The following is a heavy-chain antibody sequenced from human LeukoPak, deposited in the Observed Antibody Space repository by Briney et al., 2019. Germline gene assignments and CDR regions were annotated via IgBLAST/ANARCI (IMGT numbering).Heavy chain of an antibody. J-gene: IGHJ4*02. V-gene: IGHV4-30-2*01. CDR1: GGSISNGGYS. CDR2: IYHSGTT. D-gene: IGHD3-10*01. Sequence: ASETLSLTCAVSGGSISNGGYSWSWIRQPPGKGLEWIGLIYHSGTTHYNPSLKSRLTFPLDKSKNQFSLKLTSVTAADTALYYCARNYYGSGSFYVHNWGQGTLVTVSS. CDR3: ARNYYGSGSFYVHN.